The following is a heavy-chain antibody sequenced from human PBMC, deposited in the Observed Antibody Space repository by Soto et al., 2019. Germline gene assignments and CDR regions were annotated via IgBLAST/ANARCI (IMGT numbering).Heavy chain of an antibody. Sequence: GGSLRLSCEGSGFNFRNFNMIWVRQAPGKGLEWVSSVSGSSSYIYYADSVNGPFTVSRDNANNLVFLQMNGLRPEDTAMYYCARDLRGHYGPWGQGTMVTVSS. CDR2: VSGSSSYI. J-gene: IGHJ3*01. D-gene: IGHD4-17*01. V-gene: IGHV3-21*06. CDR1: GFNFRNFN. CDR3: ARDLRGHYGP.